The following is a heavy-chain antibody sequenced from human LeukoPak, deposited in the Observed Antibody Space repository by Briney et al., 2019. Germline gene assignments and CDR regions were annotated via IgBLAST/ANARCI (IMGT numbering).Heavy chain of an antibody. CDR1: GFTFSSYG. V-gene: IGHV3-30*02. Sequence: QPGGSLRLSCAASGFTFSSYGMHWVRQAPGKGLEWVAFIRYDGSNKYYADSVKGRFTNSRDNSKNTLYLKMNSLRAEDTAVYYCAKTYYYDSSGYYYFDYWGQGTLVTVSS. CDR3: AKTYYYDSSGYYYFDY. J-gene: IGHJ4*02. CDR2: IRYDGSNK. D-gene: IGHD3-22*01.